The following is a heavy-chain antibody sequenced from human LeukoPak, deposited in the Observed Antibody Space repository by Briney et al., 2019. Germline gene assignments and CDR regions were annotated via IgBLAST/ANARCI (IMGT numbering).Heavy chain of an antibody. D-gene: IGHD3-22*01. CDR2: IYSGGST. J-gene: IGHJ3*02. Sequence: GGSLRLSCAASGFTVSSNYMSWVRQAPGKGLKWVSVIYSGGSTYYADSVKGRFTISRDNSKNTLYLQMNSLRAEDTAVYYCARGGYYYDVPDAFDIWGQGTMVTVSS. CDR3: ARGGYYYDVPDAFDI. V-gene: IGHV3-53*01. CDR1: GFTVSSNY.